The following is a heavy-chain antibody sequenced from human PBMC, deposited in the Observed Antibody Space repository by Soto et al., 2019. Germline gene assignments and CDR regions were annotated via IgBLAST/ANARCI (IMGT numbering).Heavy chain of an antibody. D-gene: IGHD2-21*02. Sequence: ASVKVSCKASGYTFTSYGISWVRQAPGQGLEWMGWINAGNGNTKYSQKFQGRVTITRDTSASTAYMELSSLRSEDTAVYYCARSIVVVTALDYWGQGTLATVSS. CDR1: GYTFTSYG. CDR3: ARSIVVVTALDY. V-gene: IGHV1-3*01. CDR2: INAGNGNT. J-gene: IGHJ4*02.